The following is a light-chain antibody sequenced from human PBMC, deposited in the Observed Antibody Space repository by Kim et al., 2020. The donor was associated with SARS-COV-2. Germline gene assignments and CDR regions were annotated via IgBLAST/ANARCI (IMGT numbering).Light chain of an antibody. CDR3: QQFNNLYT. V-gene: IGKV1D-13*01. J-gene: IGKJ2*01. CDR2: DAS. CDR1: QDISSA. Sequence: GDRFTITCRASQDISSALAWYQQKPGKAPNLLIYDASTLESGVPSRFSGSGSGTDFTLTISSLQPEDFATYYCQQFNNLYTFGQGTKLEI.